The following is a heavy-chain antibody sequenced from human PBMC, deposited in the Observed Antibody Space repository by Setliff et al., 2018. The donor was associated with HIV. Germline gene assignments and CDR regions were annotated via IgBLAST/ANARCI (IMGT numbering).Heavy chain of an antibody. CDR3: AGRGVMITFGGVYFNY. CDR2: INHSGST. CDR1: GGSFSGYY. J-gene: IGHJ4*02. Sequence: PSETLSLTCAVYGGSFSGYYWSWIRQPPGKGLEWIGEINHSGSTNYNPSLKSRVTVSADTSKNQFSLKLRSVTAADTAVYYCAGRGVMITFGGVYFNYWGQGTLVTVSS. V-gene: IGHV4-34*01. D-gene: IGHD3-16*01.